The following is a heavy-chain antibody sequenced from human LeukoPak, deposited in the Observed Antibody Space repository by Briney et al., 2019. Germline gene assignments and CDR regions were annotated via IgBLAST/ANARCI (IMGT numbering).Heavy chain of an antibody. V-gene: IGHV3-30-3*01. CDR2: ISYDGSNK. J-gene: IGHJ6*02. D-gene: IGHD3-3*01. CDR1: GFTFSSYA. CDR3: AREGAIFGVVIIDYYYGMDV. Sequence: PGRSLRLSCAASGFTFSSYAMHWVRQAPGKGLEWVAVISYDGSNKYYADSVKGRFTISGDNSKSTLYLQMNSLRAEDTAVYYCAREGAIFGVVIIDYYYGMDVWGQGTTVTVSS.